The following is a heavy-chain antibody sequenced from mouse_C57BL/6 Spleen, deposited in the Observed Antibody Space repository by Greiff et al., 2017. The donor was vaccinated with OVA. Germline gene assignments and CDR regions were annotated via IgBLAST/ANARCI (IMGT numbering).Heavy chain of an antibody. V-gene: IGHV5-17*01. D-gene: IGHD4-1*01. CDR1: GFTFSDYG. Sequence: EVHLVESGGGLVKPGGSLKLSCAASGFTFSDYGMHWVRQAPEKGLEWVAYISSGSSTIYYADTVKGRFTISRDNAKNTLFLQMTSLRSEDTAMYYCARSPLTGTRAMDYWGQGTSVTVSS. CDR2: ISSGSSTI. J-gene: IGHJ4*01. CDR3: ARSPLTGTRAMDY.